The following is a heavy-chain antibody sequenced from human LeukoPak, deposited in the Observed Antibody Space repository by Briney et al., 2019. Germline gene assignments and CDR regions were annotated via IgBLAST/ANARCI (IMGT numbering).Heavy chain of an antibody. CDR2: IYSGGNT. CDR1: GFTVSSNS. Sequence: PGGALRLSCTVSGFTVSSNSWSWVRQAPGKGLEWVSFIYSGGNTHYSDSVKGRFTISRDNSKNTLYLQMNSLRAEDTAVYYCARDRSGSLDYWGQGTLVTVSS. D-gene: IGHD3-3*01. J-gene: IGHJ4*02. V-gene: IGHV3-53*01. CDR3: ARDRSGSLDY.